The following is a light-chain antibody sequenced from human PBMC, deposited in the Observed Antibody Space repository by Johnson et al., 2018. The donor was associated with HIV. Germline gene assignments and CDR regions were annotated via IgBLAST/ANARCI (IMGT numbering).Light chain of an antibody. CDR2: ENN. Sequence: QSVLTQPPSVSAAPGQKVTISCSGSSSNIGNNYVSWYQQLPGTAPKLLIYENNKRPSGIHARFSGSKSGTSATLGIPGLQTGDEAEYYCGTWDSSLSAYVFGTGTKVTVL. CDR1: SSNIGNNY. CDR3: GTWDSSLSAYV. J-gene: IGLJ1*01. V-gene: IGLV1-51*02.